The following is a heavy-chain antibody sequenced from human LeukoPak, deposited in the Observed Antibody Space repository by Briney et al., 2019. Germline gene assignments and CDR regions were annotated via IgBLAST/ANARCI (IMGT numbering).Heavy chain of an antibody. V-gene: IGHV3-21*01. CDR2: ISSSSSYI. Sequence: PGGSLRLSCAASGFTFSSYSMNWVRQAPGKGLEWVSSISSSSSYIYYADSVKGRFTISRDNAKNSLYLQMNSLRAEDTAVYYCARDLIVVVTAPDALDIWGQGTMVTVSS. J-gene: IGHJ3*02. D-gene: IGHD2-21*02. CDR3: ARDLIVVVTAPDALDI. CDR1: GFTFSSYS.